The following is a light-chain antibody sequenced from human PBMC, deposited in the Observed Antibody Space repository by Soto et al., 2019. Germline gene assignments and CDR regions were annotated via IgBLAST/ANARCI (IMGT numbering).Light chain of an antibody. J-gene: IGKJ1*01. V-gene: IGKV3-15*01. CDR2: GAS. Sequence: EIVMTQSPATLSVSPGERATLSCRASQSVSGNLAWYQQKPGQAPRLLIYGASTRATGITAKFSGSGSGTEVTLNISSLQSEDFAVYYCQQYNNRPPAFREGTKVEIK. CDR3: QQYNNRPPA. CDR1: QSVSGN.